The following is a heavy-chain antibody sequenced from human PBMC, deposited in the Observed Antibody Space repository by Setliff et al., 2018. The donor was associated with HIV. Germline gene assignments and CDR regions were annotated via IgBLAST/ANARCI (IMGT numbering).Heavy chain of an antibody. J-gene: IGHJ3*02. D-gene: IGHD4-17*01. Sequence: SETLSLTCAVSGGSISSGRYSWSWIRQPPGKGLEWIGHIYTGGTTNYNPSLKSRVSISADMSKNHFSLNLSSVTAADTAVYYCCRSMTTVLEDAFDIWGQGAMVTVSS. V-gene: IGHV4-61*09. CDR2: IYTGGTT. CDR1: GGSISSGRYS. CDR3: CRSMTTVLEDAFDI.